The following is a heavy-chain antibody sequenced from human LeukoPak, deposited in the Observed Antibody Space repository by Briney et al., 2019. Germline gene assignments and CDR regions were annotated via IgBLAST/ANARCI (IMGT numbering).Heavy chain of an antibody. CDR1: GFAFSSYD. D-gene: IGHD1-26*01. V-gene: IGHV3-30*03. CDR2: ISYDGSDK. J-gene: IGHJ4*02. Sequence: QPGRSLRLSCAASGFAFSSYDMHWVRQAPGKGLEWVAVISYDGSDKYYVDSVKGRFTISRDNSKNTLYLQMNSLKAEDAAVYYCARVLSGSYDNYLDYWGQGTLVTVSS. CDR3: ARVLSGSYDNYLDY.